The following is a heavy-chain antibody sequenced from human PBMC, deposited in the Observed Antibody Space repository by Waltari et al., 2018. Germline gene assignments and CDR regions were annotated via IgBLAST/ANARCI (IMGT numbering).Heavy chain of an antibody. Sequence: EVQLLESGGGLVQPGGSLSSSSAASGFSFSTYVLNWVGQAPGKGLEWVSSISDAGGIINYADSVKGRFTISRDNSKNTLYLQMNSLRVDDTAVYYCARGSGVDSWGQGTLVTISS. CDR2: ISDAGGII. V-gene: IGHV3-23*01. CDR3: ARGSGVDS. J-gene: IGHJ4*02. CDR1: GFSFSTYV. D-gene: IGHD7-27*01.